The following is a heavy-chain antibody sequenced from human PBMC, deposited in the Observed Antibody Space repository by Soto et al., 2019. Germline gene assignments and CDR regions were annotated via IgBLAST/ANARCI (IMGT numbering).Heavy chain of an antibody. CDR2: INYRGTT. J-gene: IGHJ4*02. V-gene: IGHV4-31*03. CDR1: GGPIINGDSY. D-gene: IGHD6-13*01. CDR3: ARDAPGAAPY. Sequence: QLQLQESGPGLVKPSQTLSLTCTVSGGPIINGDSYFNWSRQHPEKGLEWMGFINYRGTTNYNPALKLRILISLDTSKNHFSLRLTSVTAADTAVYYCARDAPGAAPYWGQGTLVTVSS.